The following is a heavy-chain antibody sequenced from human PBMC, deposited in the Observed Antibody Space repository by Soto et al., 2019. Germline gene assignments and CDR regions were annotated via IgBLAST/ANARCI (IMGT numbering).Heavy chain of an antibody. CDR1: GYTFTGYY. V-gene: IGHV1-2*04. CDR3: ARGYCSGGSCYHWFDP. J-gene: IGHJ5*02. Sequence: ASVKVSCKASGYTFTGYYMHWVRRAPGQGLEWMGWINPNSGGTNYAQKFQGWVTMTRDTSISTAYMELSRLRSDDTAVYYCARGYCSGGSCYHWFDPWGQGTLVTVSS. D-gene: IGHD2-15*01. CDR2: INPNSGGT.